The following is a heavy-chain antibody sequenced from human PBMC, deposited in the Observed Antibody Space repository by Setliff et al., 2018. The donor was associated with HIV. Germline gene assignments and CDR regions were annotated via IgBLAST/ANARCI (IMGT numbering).Heavy chain of an antibody. CDR3: AKVGMVFFPPRYCDY. V-gene: IGHV3-74*03. J-gene: IGHJ4*02. CDR2: ITSDGTSP. Sequence: GGSLRLSCAASGFAFSIHWMHGVRQAPGKGLVWVSRITSDGTSPMYADSVKGRFTISRDNAKNTVYLQMNSLRAEDTAVYYCAKVGMVFFPPRYCDYWGQGTLVTVSS. CDR1: GFAFSIHW. D-gene: IGHD2-8*01.